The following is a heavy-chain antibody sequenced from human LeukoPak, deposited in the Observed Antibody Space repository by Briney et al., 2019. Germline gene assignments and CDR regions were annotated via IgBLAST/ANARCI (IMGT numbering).Heavy chain of an antibody. CDR1: GGSFTSYG. CDR3: AAGGAYEFRDDY. V-gene: IGHV1-69*15. CDR2: IIPIYGRA. D-gene: IGHD3-3*01. Sequence: ASVKVSCKASGGSFTSYGISWVRQAPGQGLKWMGKIIPIYGRANYGQKFQGRVTITAGELTTTSYMELSSLTAEDMAVYYCAAGGAYEFRDDYWGQGTLVTVSS. J-gene: IGHJ4*02.